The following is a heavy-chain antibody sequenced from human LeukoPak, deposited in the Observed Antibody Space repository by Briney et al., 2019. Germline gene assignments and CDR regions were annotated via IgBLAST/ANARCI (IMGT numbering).Heavy chain of an antibody. Sequence: PSETLSLTCTVSGGSVSSGSYYWRWIRQPPGKGLEWIGYIYYSGSTNYNPSLKSRVTISVDTSKNQFSLKLSSVTAADTAVYYCAGDHANCSGGSCYLGKFDYWGQGTLVTVSS. V-gene: IGHV4-61*01. J-gene: IGHJ4*02. CDR2: IYYSGST. CDR1: GGSVSSGSYY. D-gene: IGHD2-15*01. CDR3: AGDHANCSGGSCYLGKFDY.